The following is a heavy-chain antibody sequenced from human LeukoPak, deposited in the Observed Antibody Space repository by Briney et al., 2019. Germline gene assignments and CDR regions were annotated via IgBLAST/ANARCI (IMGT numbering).Heavy chain of an antibody. CDR1: GFTFTNAW. Sequence: SGGSLRLSCAASGFTFTNAWMSWVRQAPGKGLEWVGRIKSKTNGETTDYAAPVKGRFIISRDDSKNTLYLQMNSLKTEDTAVCYCTTPLPVRYFDPPDYWGQGTLVTVSS. J-gene: IGHJ4*02. V-gene: IGHV3-15*01. CDR3: TTPLPVRYFDPPDY. D-gene: IGHD3-9*01. CDR2: IKSKTNGETT.